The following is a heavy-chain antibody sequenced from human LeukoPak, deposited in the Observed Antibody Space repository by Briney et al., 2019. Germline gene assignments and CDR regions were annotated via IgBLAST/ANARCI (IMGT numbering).Heavy chain of an antibody. D-gene: IGHD4/OR15-4a*01. V-gene: IGHV1-69*05. CDR3: ARDDSVYQDYALDI. Sequence: SVKVSCKASGYTFTTYYIHWVRQAPGQGLEWMGGIIPIFGTANYAQKFQGRVTITTDESTSTAYMELSSLRSDDSAVYFCARDDSVYQDYALDIWGQGTMVTVSS. J-gene: IGHJ3*02. CDR1: GYTFTTYY. CDR2: IIPIFGTA.